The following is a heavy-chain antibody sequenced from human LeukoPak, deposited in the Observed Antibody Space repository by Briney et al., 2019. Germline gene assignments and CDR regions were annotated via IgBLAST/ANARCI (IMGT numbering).Heavy chain of an antibody. D-gene: IGHD2-21*02. CDR1: GFTFSNAW. J-gene: IGHJ3*02. Sequence: PGGSLRLSCAASGFTFSNAWMSWIRQPPGKGLEWIGYIYYSGSTNYNPSLKSRVTISVDTSKNQFSLKLSSVTAADTAVYYCARRGGDSFGAFDIWGQGTMVTVSS. V-gene: IGHV4-59*01. CDR2: IYYSGST. CDR3: ARRGGDSFGAFDI.